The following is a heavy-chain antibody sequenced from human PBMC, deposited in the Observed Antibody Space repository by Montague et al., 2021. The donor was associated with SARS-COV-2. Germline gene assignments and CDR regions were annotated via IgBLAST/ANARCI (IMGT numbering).Heavy chain of an antibody. CDR3: AREGMVGTTTGLDY. J-gene: IGHJ4*02. Sequence: SLILSCAASGFTFSSYGFHWVRQAPGKGLEWVAVIWFDGSNEYYADSVKGRFTISRDNSKNTLYLQMNSLRAEDTAVYYCAREGMVGTTTGLDYWGQGTLVTVSS. CDR2: IWFDGSNE. CDR1: GFTFSSYG. V-gene: IGHV3-33*01. D-gene: IGHD1-26*01.